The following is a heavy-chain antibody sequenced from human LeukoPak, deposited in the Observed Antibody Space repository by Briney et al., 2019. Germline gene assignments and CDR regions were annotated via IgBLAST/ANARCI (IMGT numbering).Heavy chain of an antibody. CDR3: ASSPGVAAALFFFDY. J-gene: IGHJ4*02. CDR1: GFTFSSYW. V-gene: IGHV3-7*01. Sequence: GGSLRLSCAASGFTFSSYWMSWVRQAPGKGLEWVANIKQDGSEKYYMDSVKGRFTISRDNAKNSLYLQMNSLRAEDTAVYYCASSPGVAAALFFFDYWGQGTLVTVSS. D-gene: IGHD6-13*01. CDR2: IKQDGSEK.